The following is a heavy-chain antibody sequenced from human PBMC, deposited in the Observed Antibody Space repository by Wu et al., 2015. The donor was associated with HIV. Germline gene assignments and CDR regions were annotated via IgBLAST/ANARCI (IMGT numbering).Heavy chain of an antibody. CDR3: ARVYGSGTYLGAFDI. CDR1: GGTFSSYS. CDR2: IIPIFGTP. V-gene: IGHV1-69*05. J-gene: IGHJ3*02. D-gene: IGHD3-10*01. Sequence: QVQLVQSGAEVKNPGSSVKVSCKASGGTFSSYSISWVRQAPGQGLEWMGGIIPIFGTPKYAQKFQGRVTITTDESTSTAYMELSSLRSEDTAVYYCARVYGSGTYLGAFDIWGQGTMVTVSS.